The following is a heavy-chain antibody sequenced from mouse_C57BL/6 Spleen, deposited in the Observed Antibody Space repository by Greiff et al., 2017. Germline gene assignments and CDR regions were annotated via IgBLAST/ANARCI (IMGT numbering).Heavy chain of an antibody. CDR1: GYTFTSYW. V-gene: IGHV1-59*01. D-gene: IGHD4-1*01. Sequence: QVQLQQPGAELVRPGTSVKLSCKASGYTFTSYWMHWVKQRPGQGLEWIGVIDTSDSYTNYNQKFKGKATLTVDKSSSTAYMQLSSLTSDDSAVYYCARSAGTFYAMDYWGQGTSVTVSS. CDR3: ARSAGTFYAMDY. CDR2: IDTSDSYT. J-gene: IGHJ4*01.